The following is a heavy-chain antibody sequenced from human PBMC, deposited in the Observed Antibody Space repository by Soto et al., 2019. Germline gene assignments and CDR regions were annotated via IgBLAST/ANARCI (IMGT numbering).Heavy chain of an antibody. CDR2: ISSSGSTI. J-gene: IGHJ1*01. V-gene: IGHV3-11*01. D-gene: IGHD5-12*01. CDR3: ARVAGAMATIVVEYFQH. CDR1: GFTFSDYY. Sequence: QVQLVESGGGLVKPGGSLRLSCAASGFTFSDYYMSWIRQAPGKGLEWVSYISSSGSTIYYADSVKGRFTISRDNAKNXXYLQMNSLGAEDTAVYYCARVAGAMATIVVEYFQHWGQGTLVTVSS.